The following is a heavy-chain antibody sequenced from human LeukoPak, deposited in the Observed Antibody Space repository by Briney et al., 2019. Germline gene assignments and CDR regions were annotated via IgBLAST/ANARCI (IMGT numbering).Heavy chain of an antibody. CDR2: ISGSGGST. CDR1: GFTFSSYA. D-gene: IGHD6-25*01. V-gene: IGHV3-23*01. Sequence: GGSLRLSCAASGFTFSSYAMSWARQAPGKGLEWVSAISGSGGSTYYADSVKGRFTISRDNSKNTLYLQMNSLRPEDTAVYYCAKDCRSSGLLTGFDPWGQGTLVTVSS. J-gene: IGHJ5*02. CDR3: AKDCRSSGLLTGFDP.